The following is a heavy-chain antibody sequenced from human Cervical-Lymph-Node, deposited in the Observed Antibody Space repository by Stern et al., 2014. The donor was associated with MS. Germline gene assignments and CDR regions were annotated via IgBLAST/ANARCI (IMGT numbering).Heavy chain of an antibody. D-gene: IGHD3-16*01. V-gene: IGHV1-18*01. Sequence: QVQLVESGAEVKKPGASVNVSCKASGYTFSSFAITWVRQAPGQGLEWMGTITAYNGNTNYAQRVQDRVTMTTDTSTNTAYMDVRILRSATTAVYAGARGWGDPGHWGQGTLVTVSS. CDR1: GYTFSSFA. CDR3: ARGWGDPGH. J-gene: IGHJ4*02. CDR2: ITAYNGNT.